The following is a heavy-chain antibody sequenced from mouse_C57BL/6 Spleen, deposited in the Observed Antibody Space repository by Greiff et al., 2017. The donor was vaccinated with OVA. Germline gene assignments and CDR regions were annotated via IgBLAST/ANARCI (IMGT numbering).Heavy chain of an antibody. J-gene: IGHJ3*01. CDR3: ARGGIYYGNSWFAY. CDR2: INPSTGGT. Sequence: VQLKQSGPELVKPGASVKISCKASGYSFTGYYMNWVKQSPEKSLEWIGEINPSTGGTTYNQKFKAKATLTVDKSSSTAYMQLKSLTSEDSAVYYCARGGIYYGNSWFAYWGQGTLVTVSA. V-gene: IGHV1-42*01. CDR1: GYSFTGYY. D-gene: IGHD2-1*01.